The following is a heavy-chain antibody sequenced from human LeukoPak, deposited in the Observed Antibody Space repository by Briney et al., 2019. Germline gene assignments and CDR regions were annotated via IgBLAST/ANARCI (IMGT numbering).Heavy chain of an antibody. J-gene: IGHJ3*02. CDR1: GLTFSGYW. Sequence: GGSLRLSCAASGLTFSGYWMSWVRQAPGKGLEWVANIKQDGSERYYVDSVKGRFTISRDNAKSSLYLQMNSLRAEDTAVYYCASGNWNDRAFDIWGQGTMVTVSS. CDR2: IKQDGSER. V-gene: IGHV3-7*01. D-gene: IGHD1-20*01. CDR3: ASGNWNDRAFDI.